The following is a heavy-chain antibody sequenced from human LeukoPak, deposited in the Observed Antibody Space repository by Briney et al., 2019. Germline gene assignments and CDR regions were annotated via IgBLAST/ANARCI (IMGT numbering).Heavy chain of an antibody. D-gene: IGHD5-18*01. CDR1: GGSISSGGYY. V-gene: IGHV4-31*03. CDR2: IYYSGST. CDR3: ARGSWIQLWLLGDDAFDI. Sequence: PSETLSLTCTVSGGSISSGGYYWSWIRQHPGKGLEWIGYIYYSGSTYYNPSLKSRVTISVDTSKNQFSLKLSSVTAADTAVYYCARGSWIQLWLLGDDAFDIWGQGTMVTVSS. J-gene: IGHJ3*02.